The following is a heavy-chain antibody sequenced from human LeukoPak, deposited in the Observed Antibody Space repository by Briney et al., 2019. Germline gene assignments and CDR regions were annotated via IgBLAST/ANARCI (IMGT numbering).Heavy chain of an antibody. V-gene: IGHV3-48*03. Sequence: GGSLRLSCAASGFTFSSYEINWVRQAPGKGLEWVSYISSSGSTIYYADSVKGRFTISRDNAKNSLYLQMNSLRAEDTAVYYCARVRDGYNPDYWGQGTLVTVSS. CDR3: ARVRDGYNPDY. J-gene: IGHJ4*02. CDR1: GFTFSSYE. CDR2: ISSSGSTI. D-gene: IGHD5-24*01.